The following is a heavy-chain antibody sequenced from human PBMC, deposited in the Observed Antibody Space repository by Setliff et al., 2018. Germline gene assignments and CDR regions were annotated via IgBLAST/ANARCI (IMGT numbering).Heavy chain of an antibody. D-gene: IGHD3-22*01. CDR3: ARGVGYDTSAYYSFLDL. J-gene: IGHJ5*02. V-gene: IGHV1-3*01. CDR2: INAGDGNT. Sequence: ASVKVSCKASGYAFTSYAMHWVRQAPGQRLEWMGWINAGDGNTKYSQNFHGRVTITRDTSANILYMDLSSLRSEDTAVYYCARGVGYDTSAYYSFLDLWGQG. CDR1: GYAFTSYA.